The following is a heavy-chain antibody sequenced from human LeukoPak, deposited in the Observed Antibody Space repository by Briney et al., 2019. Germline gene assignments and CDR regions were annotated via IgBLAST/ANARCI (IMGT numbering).Heavy chain of an antibody. CDR1: GFTFSSYG. V-gene: IGHV3-33*01. J-gene: IGHJ6*04. CDR2: IWYDGSNK. D-gene: IGHD2-15*01. CDR3: ATPLKLPPGYYGMDV. Sequence: PGRSLRLSCAASGFTFSSYGMHWVRQAPGKGLEWVAVIWYDGSNKYYADSVKGRFTISRDNSKNTLYLQMNSLRAEDTAVYYCATPLKLPPGYYGMDVWGKGTTVTVSS.